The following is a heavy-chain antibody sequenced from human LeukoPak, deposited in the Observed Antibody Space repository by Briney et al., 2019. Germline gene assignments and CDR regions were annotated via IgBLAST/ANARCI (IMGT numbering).Heavy chain of an antibody. CDR1: GFTFSTSN. CDR3: ASWSGSSVLDY. J-gene: IGHJ4*02. V-gene: IGHV3-21*01. D-gene: IGHD3-3*01. Sequence: GGSLRLSCAASGFTFSTSNMNWVRQTPEKGLEWVSTITPGGSNMYYHDSVKGRFTISRDNAKNLLFLQMNSLRAEDTAAYYCASWSGSSVLDYWGQGTLVTVSS. CDR2: ITPGGSNM.